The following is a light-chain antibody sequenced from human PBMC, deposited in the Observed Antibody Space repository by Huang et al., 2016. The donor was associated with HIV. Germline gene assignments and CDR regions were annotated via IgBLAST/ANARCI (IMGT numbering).Light chain of an antibody. J-gene: IGKJ3*01. CDR1: QIVSSH. CDR2: AAS. CDR3: QQYNDFRST. V-gene: IGKV3-15*01. Sequence: ETVMTQSPVTLSVSPGDRASLSCRSSQIVSSHLAWDQQKPGQAPRLLIYAASTRATGVPDRFSGSGAGTEFTLTISTLQSEDSAVYYCQQYNDFRSTFGPGTRVEIK.